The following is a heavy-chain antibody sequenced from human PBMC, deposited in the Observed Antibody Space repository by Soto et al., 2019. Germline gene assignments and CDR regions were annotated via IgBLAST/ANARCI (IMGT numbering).Heavy chain of an antibody. D-gene: IGHD1-26*01. CDR1: GGSFSGYY. V-gene: IGHV4-34*01. CDR3: ARVGWELLRGWFDP. CDR2: INHSGST. Sequence: QVQLQQWGAGLLKPSETLSLTCAVYGGSFSGYYWSWIRQPPGKGLEWIGEINHSGSTNYNPSLKSRVTIPVDPSKNQFSLKLSSVTAADTAVYYCARVGWELLRGWFDPWGQGTLVTVSS. J-gene: IGHJ5*02.